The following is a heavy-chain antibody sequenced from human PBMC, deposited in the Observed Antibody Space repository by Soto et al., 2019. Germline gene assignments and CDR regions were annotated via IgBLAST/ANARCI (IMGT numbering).Heavy chain of an antibody. J-gene: IGHJ3*02. CDR3: ARSPYSSGWYDAFDI. V-gene: IGHV5-51*03. Sequence: GESLKISCKGSGYSFTSYWIGWVRQMPGKGLEWMGIIYPGDSDTRYSPSFQGQVTISADKSISTAYLQWSSLKASDTAMYYCARSPYSSGWYDAFDIWGQGTMVTVSS. CDR2: IYPGDSDT. D-gene: IGHD6-19*01. CDR1: GYSFTSYW.